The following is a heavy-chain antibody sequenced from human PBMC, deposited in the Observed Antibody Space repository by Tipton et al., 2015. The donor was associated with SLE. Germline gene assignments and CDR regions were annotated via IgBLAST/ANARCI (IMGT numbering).Heavy chain of an antibody. Sequence: TLSLTCTVSGGSFSSYYWIWIRQPAGKGLDWIGRDSISGNTNYNPSLKSRVTMSLDTSKNQLSLELTSVTAADTAVYYCAREALYLSTIPDAFHFWGQGTSVTVSS. D-gene: IGHD5-24*01. J-gene: IGHJ3*01. CDR1: GGSFSSYY. V-gene: IGHV4-4*07. CDR2: DSISGNT. CDR3: AREALYLSTIPDAFHF.